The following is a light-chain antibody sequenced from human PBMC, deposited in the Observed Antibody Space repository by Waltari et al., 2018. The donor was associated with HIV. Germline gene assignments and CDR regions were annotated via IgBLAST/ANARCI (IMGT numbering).Light chain of an antibody. J-gene: IGKJ1*01. Sequence: DIQLTQSPSSLSTSVGDRVTITCRASQSVSTFLNWYQQKPGKAPELLIYAASNLQSGVPSRFSGTGSGTDFTLTISSLHPEDSAIYFCQQSFNNPRTFGLGTKVEIK. CDR1: QSVSTF. V-gene: IGKV1-39*01. CDR3: QQSFNNPRT. CDR2: AAS.